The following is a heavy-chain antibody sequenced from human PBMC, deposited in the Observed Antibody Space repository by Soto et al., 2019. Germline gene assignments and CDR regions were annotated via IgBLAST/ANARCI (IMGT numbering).Heavy chain of an antibody. D-gene: IGHD1-1*01. V-gene: IGHV1-18*01. CDR3: ARGGYGDY. CDR2: ISAHNGNT. Sequence: QVHLVQSGAEVKKPGASVKVSCKGSGYAFTTYGITWVRQAPGQGLEWMGWISAHNGNTNYAQKLQGRVTVTRDTSTSTAYMELRSLRSVDTAVYYWARGGYGDYWGQGALVTVPS. J-gene: IGHJ4*02. CDR1: GYAFTTYG.